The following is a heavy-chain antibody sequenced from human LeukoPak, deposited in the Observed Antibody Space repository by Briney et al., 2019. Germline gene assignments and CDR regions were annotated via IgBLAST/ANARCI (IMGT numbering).Heavy chain of an antibody. Sequence: GGSLRLSCAASGFTFSTYAMSWVRQAPGKGLEWVSAISGSANSIYYADSVKGRFTISRDNSKNTLYLQMNSLRAEDTALYYCARNPGGYFDYWGQGTLVTVSS. D-gene: IGHD3-10*01. CDR3: ARNPGGYFDY. CDR2: ISGSANSI. V-gene: IGHV3-23*01. CDR1: GFTFSTYA. J-gene: IGHJ4*02.